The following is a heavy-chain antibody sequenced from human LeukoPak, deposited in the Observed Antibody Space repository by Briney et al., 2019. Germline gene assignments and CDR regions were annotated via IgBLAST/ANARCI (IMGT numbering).Heavy chain of an antibody. CDR2: ISYDGSKE. V-gene: IGHV3-30*18. CDR3: AKVYVDSSSWYYFDY. CDR1: GFTFSSYG. Sequence: GGSLRLSCAASGFTFSSYGMHWVRQAPGKGLEWVAVISYDGSKEYYADSVKGRFTISRDNSENTLYLQMNSLRAEDTAVYYCAKVYVDSSSWYYFDYWGQGTLVTASS. D-gene: IGHD6-13*01. J-gene: IGHJ4*02.